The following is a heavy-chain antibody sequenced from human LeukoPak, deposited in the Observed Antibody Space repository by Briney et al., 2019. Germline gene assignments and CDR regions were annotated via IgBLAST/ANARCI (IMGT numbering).Heavy chain of an antibody. CDR1: GFTSSTYA. V-gene: IGHV3-23*01. CDR2: NSGNGDST. Sequence: SMRPSSAASGFTSSTYAVSWGRQPPGRGLEWGSTNSGNGDSTYYADSVKSRFTISRDNSKNTLYLQMSSVRVDDTAVYYCARDRGRYYDSRGFYWGYYFDSWGQGILVTVST. D-gene: IGHD3-22*01. J-gene: IGHJ4*02. CDR3: ARDRGRYYDSRGFYWGYYFDS.